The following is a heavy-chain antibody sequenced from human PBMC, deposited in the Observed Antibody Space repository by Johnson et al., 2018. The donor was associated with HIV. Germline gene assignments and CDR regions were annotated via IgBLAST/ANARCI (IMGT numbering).Heavy chain of an antibody. Sequence: VQLVESGGGLVQPGGSLRLSCAASGFTFSNAWMSWVRQVPGKGLEWVGRIRRKTDGETTAYAAPGEGSFTISRDDSKNTLYLEMNSLNTEDTAVYYCTTNLMTIDAFDLWGQGTRVTVSS. D-gene: IGHD4/OR15-4a*01. CDR2: IRRKTDGETT. CDR1: GFTFSNAW. J-gene: IGHJ3*01. CDR3: TTNLMTIDAFDL. V-gene: IGHV3-15*01.